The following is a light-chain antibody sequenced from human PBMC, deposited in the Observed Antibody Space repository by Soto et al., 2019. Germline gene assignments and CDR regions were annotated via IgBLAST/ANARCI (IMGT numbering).Light chain of an antibody. J-gene: IGKJ1*01. CDR1: QSVSSF. CDR2: DAS. Sequence: EIVLTQSPATLSLSPGERATLSCRASQSVSSFLAWYQQKPGQAPRLLVYDASNRATGVPARFGGSGSGTDFTLTISRLEPEDSAVYYCQQYDKSPRTFGQGTKVDIK. CDR3: QQYDKSPRT. V-gene: IGKV3-11*01.